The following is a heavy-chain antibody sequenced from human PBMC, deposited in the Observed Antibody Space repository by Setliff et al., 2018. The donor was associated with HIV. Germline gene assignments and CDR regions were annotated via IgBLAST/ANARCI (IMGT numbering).Heavy chain of an antibody. CDR1: GGALSNYA. CDR2: IIPVVDAG. J-gene: IGHJ2*01. D-gene: IGHD4-4*01. CDR3: AAADYSNPHWYFDL. V-gene: IGHV1-69*06. Sequence: WASVKVSCKASGGALSNYAFSWVRQAPGQGLQWMGGIIPVVDAGTYAQSFQGRVTITADKSTSTINLELTGLRSDDTAVYYCAAADYSNPHWYFDLWGRGTLVTVSS.